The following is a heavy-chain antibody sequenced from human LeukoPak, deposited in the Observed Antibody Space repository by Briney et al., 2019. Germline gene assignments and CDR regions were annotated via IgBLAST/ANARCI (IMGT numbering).Heavy chain of an antibody. J-gene: IGHJ1*01. CDR3: AKDLYYDRSDYYVGAEYFHH. CDR1: GYIFPSYG. CDR2: ISGYTGNT. Sequence: ASVKVSCKTSGYIFPSYGISWVRQAPGQGLEWMGWISGYTGNTNYAQNLQGRVTMTTDTSTSTAYMELRSLRSDDTAVYYCAKDLYYDRSDYYVGAEYFHHWGQGTLVTVSS. D-gene: IGHD3-22*01. V-gene: IGHV1-18*01.